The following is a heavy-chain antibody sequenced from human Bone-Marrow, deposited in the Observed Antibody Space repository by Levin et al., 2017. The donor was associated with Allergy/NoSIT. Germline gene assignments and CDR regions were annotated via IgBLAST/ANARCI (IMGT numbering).Heavy chain of an antibody. Sequence: EASVKVSCVASGFTFRHYPMNWVRQAPGKGLEWVSCITSSGDSTYYADSVKGRFTISRDNAKNSLYLQLNRLRDEDTAMYYCARDPARGYYDSSGYSGDHWGQGTLVTVSS. V-gene: IGHV3-48*02. D-gene: IGHD3-22*01. J-gene: IGHJ4*02. CDR1: GFTFRHYP. CDR2: ITSSGDST. CDR3: ARDPARGYYDSSGYSGDH.